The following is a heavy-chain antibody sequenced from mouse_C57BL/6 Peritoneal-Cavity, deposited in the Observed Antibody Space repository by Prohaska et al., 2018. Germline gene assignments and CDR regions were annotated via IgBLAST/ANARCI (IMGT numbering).Heavy chain of an antibody. D-gene: IGHD2-4*01. CDR3: ARFEYDHDGDWFAY. CDR1: GFTFTDYY. V-gene: IGHV7-3*01. J-gene: IGHJ3*01. Sequence: EVKLVESGGGLVQPGGSLSLSCAASGFTFTDYYMSWVRQPPGKALEWLGFIRNKANGYTTEYSASVKGRFTISRDNSQSILYLQMNALRAEDSATYYCARFEYDHDGDWFAYWGQGTLVTVSA. CDR2: IRNKANGYTT.